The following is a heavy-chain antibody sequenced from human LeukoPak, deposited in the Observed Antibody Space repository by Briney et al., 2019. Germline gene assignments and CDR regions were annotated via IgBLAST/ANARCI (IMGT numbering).Heavy chain of an antibody. Sequence: GSLRLSCAASGFTFSSYEMNWVRQAPGKGLEWVSYVSSSGSTIYYADSVKGRFTISRDNAKNSLYLQMNSLRAEDTAVYYCAELGITMIGGVWGKGTTVTISS. CDR2: VSSSGSTI. J-gene: IGHJ6*04. CDR3: AELGITMIGGV. V-gene: IGHV3-48*03. D-gene: IGHD3-10*02. CDR1: GFTFSSYE.